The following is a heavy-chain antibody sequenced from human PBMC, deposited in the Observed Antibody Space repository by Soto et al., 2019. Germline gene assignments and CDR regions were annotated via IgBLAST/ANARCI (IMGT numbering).Heavy chain of an antibody. J-gene: IGHJ5*02. D-gene: IGHD3-3*01. CDR2: ISSSSSTI. CDR3: VKFPPSLVLDPHGFDH. V-gene: IGHV3-48*01. CDR1: GFIISSYS. Sequence: GSLRLSCAASGFIISSYSMNWVRQAPGKGLEWVSYISSSSSTIYYADSVKGRFTISRDNAENSLFLQMNSLRAEDTAVYYCVKFPPSLVLDPHGFDHWGQGTLVTVSS.